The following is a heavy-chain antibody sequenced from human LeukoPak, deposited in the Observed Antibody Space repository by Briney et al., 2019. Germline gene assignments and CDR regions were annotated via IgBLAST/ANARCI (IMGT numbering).Heavy chain of an antibody. J-gene: IGHJ6*03. CDR3: ARVLVVVVAATPAIYYYYYYMDV. Sequence: GRSLRLSCAASGFTFSSYAMHWVRQAPGKGMEWVAVISYDGSNKYYADSVKGRFTISRENCKNTMYMQMNSLRAEDTAVYYCARVLVVVVAATPAIYYYYYYMDVWGKGTTVTVSS. CDR2: ISYDGSNK. D-gene: IGHD2-15*01. CDR1: GFTFSSYA. V-gene: IGHV3-30-3*01.